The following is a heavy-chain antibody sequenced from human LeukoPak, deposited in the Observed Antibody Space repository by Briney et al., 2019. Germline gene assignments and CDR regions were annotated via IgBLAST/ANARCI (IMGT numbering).Heavy chain of an antibody. J-gene: IGHJ4*02. Sequence: PGGSLRLSCAASGFTFSSYAMSWVRQAPGKGLEWVSAISGSGNITYYADSVKGRFTISRDNAKNSLYLQMNSLRAEDTAVYYCARDLPYYGDRNYFDYWGQGTLVTVSS. CDR3: ARDLPYYGDRNYFDY. CDR1: GFTFSSYA. D-gene: IGHD4-17*01. V-gene: IGHV3-23*01. CDR2: ISGSGNIT.